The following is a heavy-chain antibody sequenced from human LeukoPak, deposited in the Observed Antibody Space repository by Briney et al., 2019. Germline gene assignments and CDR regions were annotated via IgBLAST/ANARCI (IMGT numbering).Heavy chain of an antibody. D-gene: IGHD4-23*01. V-gene: IGHV4-39*07. CDR3: ARDNYGGNSEDVDY. CDR1: GGSISSSSYY. Sequence: SSETLSLTCTVPGGSISSSSYYWGWSRQPPGRGLEWIGSIYYSGNTYYNPSLKSRVTISVDTSKNQFSLKLSSVTAADTAVYYCARDNYGGNSEDVDYWGQGTLVTVSS. CDR2: IYYSGNT. J-gene: IGHJ4*02.